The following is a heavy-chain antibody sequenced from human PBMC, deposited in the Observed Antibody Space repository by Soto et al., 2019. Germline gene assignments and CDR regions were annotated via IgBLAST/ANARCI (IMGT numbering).Heavy chain of an antibody. Sequence: PVGSLRLSSTASGFTCISYAMSWVRQAPGKGLEWVSAISGSGGSTYYADSVKGRFTISRDNSKNTLYLQMNSLRAEDTAVYYCAKVTSPVAFFDYWGQGTLVTVSS. V-gene: IGHV3-23*01. J-gene: IGHJ4*02. CDR1: GFTCISYA. CDR3: AKVTSPVAFFDY. D-gene: IGHD6-19*01. CDR2: ISGSGGST.